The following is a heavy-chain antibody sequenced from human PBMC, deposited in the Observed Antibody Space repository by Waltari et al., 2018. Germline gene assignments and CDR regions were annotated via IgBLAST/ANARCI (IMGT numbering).Heavy chain of an antibody. Sequence: VQLVEPAGGVVQPGTSLRPSSAASAFTCRRSPSPSVTCGPWVGQAQGKGLEWLAIISYDGNYKFYADSVTGRFTVSRDNDEKTVYLEVNSLRPDDTAIYYCARDRRMAVAGAEYFQYWGRGTVVTVSS. CDR2: ISYDGNYK. V-gene: IGHV3-30*03. D-gene: IGHD2-21*01. CDR3: ARDRRMAVAGAEYFQY. CDR1: AFTCRRS. J-gene: IGHJ1*01.